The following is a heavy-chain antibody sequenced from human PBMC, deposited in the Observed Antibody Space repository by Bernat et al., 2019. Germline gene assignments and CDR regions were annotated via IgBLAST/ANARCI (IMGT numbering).Heavy chain of an antibody. J-gene: IGHJ5*02. D-gene: IGHD6-13*01. Sequence: QVQLVQSGAEVKKPGASVKVSCKASGYTFTGYYMHWVRQAPGQGLEWMGWINPNSGGTNYAQKFQGWVTMTRDTSISTAYMELSRLRSDDTAVYDCARAAGAAGPNWFDPWGQGTLVTVSS. V-gene: IGHV1-2*04. CDR3: ARAAGAAGPNWFDP. CDR2: INPNSGGT. CDR1: GYTFTGYY.